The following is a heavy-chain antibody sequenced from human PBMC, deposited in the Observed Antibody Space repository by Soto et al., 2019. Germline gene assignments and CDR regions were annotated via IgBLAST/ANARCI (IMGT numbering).Heavy chain of an antibody. J-gene: IGHJ3*02. V-gene: IGHV3-23*01. CDR2: ISGSGGST. CDR3: AKDDFCSGGSCYNAFDI. Sequence: EVQLLESGGGLVQPGGSPRLSCAASGFTFSSYAMSWVRQAPGKGLEWVSAISGSGGSTYYADSVKGRFTISRDNSKNTLYLQMNSLRAEDTAVYYCAKDDFCSGGSCYNAFDIWGQGTMVTVSS. D-gene: IGHD2-15*01. CDR1: GFTFSSYA.